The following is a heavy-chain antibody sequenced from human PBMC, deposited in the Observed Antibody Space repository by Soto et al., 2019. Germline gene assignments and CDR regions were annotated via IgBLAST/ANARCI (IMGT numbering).Heavy chain of an antibody. CDR1: GYTFTSYY. D-gene: IGHD4-17*01. J-gene: IGHJ6*03. V-gene: IGHV1-46*03. Sequence: ASVKVSCKASGYTFTSYYMHWVRQAPGQGLEWMGIINPSGGSTSYAQKFQGRVTMTRDTSTSTVYMELSSLRSEDTAVYYCARESSSDGDYYYYYMDVWGKGTTVTVSS. CDR2: INPSGGST. CDR3: ARESSSDGDYYYYYMDV.